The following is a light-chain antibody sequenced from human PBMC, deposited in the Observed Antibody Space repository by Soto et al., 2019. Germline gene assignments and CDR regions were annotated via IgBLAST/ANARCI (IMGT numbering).Light chain of an antibody. CDR2: DAS. CDR1: QSISSW. J-gene: IGKJ3*01. V-gene: IGKV1-5*01. CDR3: QQYNTLFPT. Sequence: DLQMTQSPSTLSASVGDRVTITCRASQSISSWLAWYQQKPGKAPKLLIYDASSLESGVPSRFSGSGSGTEFTLTISSLQPDDFATYYCQQYNTLFPTFGPGTKVDIK.